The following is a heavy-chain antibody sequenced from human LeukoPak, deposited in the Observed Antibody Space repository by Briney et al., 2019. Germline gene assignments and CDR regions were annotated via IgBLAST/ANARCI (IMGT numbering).Heavy chain of an antibody. CDR1: GFTFSSYS. V-gene: IGHV3-21*01. J-gene: IGHJ4*02. CDR3: ARDRGSGPIDY. Sequence: GGSLRLSCAASGFTFSSYSMNWVRQAPGKGLEWVSSISSSSSYIYYADSVKGRFTISRDNAKNSLYLQMNSLGAEDTAVYYCARDRGSGPIDYWGQGTLVTVSS. D-gene: IGHD3-10*01. CDR2: ISSSSSYI.